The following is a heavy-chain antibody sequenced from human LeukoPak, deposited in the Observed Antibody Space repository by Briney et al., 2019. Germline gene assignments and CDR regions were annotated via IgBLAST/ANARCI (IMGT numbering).Heavy chain of an antibody. CDR1: GFTFSDYY. J-gene: IGHJ6*02. CDR2: ISSSGSTI. V-gene: IGHV3-11*01. D-gene: IGHD2-15*01. Sequence: PGGSLRLSCAASGFTFSDYYMSWIRQAPGKGLEWVSYISSSGSTIYYADSVKGRFTISRDNAKNSLYLQMNSLRAEDTAVYYCARGYARSVYYYYYGMDVWGQGTTVTVSS. CDR3: ARGYARSVYYYYYGMDV.